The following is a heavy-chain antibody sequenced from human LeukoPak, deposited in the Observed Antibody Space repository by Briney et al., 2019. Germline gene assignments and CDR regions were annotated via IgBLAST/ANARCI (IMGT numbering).Heavy chain of an antibody. CDR2: ISGSGGST. Sequence: GGSLRLSCAASGFTFSSYAMSWVRQAPGKGLEWVSAISGSGGSTYYADSVKGRFTISRDNSKNTLYLQMNSLRAEDTAVYYCAKGRYSYGFLGSDYFYYWGQGTLVTVSS. CDR1: GFTFSSYA. CDR3: AKGRYSYGFLGSDYFYY. V-gene: IGHV3-23*01. J-gene: IGHJ4*02. D-gene: IGHD5-18*01.